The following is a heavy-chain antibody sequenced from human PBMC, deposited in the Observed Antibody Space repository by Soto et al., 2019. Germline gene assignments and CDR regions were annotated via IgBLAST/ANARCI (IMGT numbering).Heavy chain of an antibody. CDR2: TYYRSTWNN. Sequence: KQSQTLSLTCAISGDSVSSNSAAWNWIRQSPSRGLEWLGRTYYRSTWNNDYAVSEKSRITINPDTSKNQFSLQLNSVTPEDSAVYYCARGKGGRSSSWSYYYYYMDVWGKGTTVTVSS. D-gene: IGHD2-2*01. J-gene: IGHJ6*03. CDR3: ARGKGGRSSSWSYYYYYMDV. V-gene: IGHV6-1*01. CDR1: GDSVSSNSAA.